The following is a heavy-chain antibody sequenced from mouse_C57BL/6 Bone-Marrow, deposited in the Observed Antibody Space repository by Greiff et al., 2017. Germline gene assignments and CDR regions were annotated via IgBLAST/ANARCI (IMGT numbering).Heavy chain of an antibody. V-gene: IGHV1-55*01. Sequence: VQLQQPGAELVKPGASVKMSCKASGYTFTSYWITWVKQRPGQGLEWIGDIYPGSGSNNYNEKFKSKATLTVDTSSSTAYMQLSSLTSEDSAVYYCASGEYYSNLFDYWGQGTTLTVSS. D-gene: IGHD2-5*01. J-gene: IGHJ2*01. CDR2: IYPGSGSN. CDR3: ASGEYYSNLFDY. CDR1: GYTFTSYW.